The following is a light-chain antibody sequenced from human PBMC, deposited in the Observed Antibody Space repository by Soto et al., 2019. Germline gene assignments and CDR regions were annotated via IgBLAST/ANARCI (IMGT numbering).Light chain of an antibody. J-gene: IGLJ1*01. CDR3: SSYTSSDTYV. CDR2: DVT. V-gene: IGLV2-18*02. Sequence: QSVLTQPPSVSGSPGHSVAISCTGTSSDVGNYNRVSWYQQPPGTAPKLMIYDVTNRPSGVPDRFSGSKSGNTASLTISGLQADDEADYYCSSYTSSDTYVFGTGTKVTVL. CDR1: SSDVGNYNR.